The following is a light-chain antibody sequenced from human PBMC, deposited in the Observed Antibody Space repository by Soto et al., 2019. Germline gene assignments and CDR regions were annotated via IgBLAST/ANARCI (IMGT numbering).Light chain of an antibody. J-gene: IGKJ1*01. CDR1: QRISSW. CDR2: DAS. V-gene: IGKV1-5*02. CDR3: QQYMSYPWT. Sequence: DIQMTQSPSTLSASVGDRVTLVCRATQRISSWLAWYQQKPGKPPKFLIYDASTLERGVPSRFSGSGSGTEFTLTISSLQPDDFATYYCQQYMSYPWTFGQGTRWIS.